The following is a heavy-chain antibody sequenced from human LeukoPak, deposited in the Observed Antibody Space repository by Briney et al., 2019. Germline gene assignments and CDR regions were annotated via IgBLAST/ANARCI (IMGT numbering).Heavy chain of an antibody. J-gene: IGHJ4*02. D-gene: IGHD5-24*01. CDR2: INPNSGGS. Sequence: ASVTVSCKTSGYTFNAYYMHWVRQAPGQGLEWMEWINPNSGGSNYAQKFQGRVTITSDTSINTAYMELSRLISDDTAVYYCAGDGYNSRRFFDYWGQGTLVTVSS. CDR1: GYTFNAYY. CDR3: AGDGYNSRRFFDY. V-gene: IGHV1-2*02.